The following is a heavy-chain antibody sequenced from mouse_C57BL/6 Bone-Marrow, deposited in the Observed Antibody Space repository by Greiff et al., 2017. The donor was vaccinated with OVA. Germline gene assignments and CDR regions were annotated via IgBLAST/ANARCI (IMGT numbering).Heavy chain of an antibody. CDR3: ARYAYDYFDY. Sequence: EVHLVESGGGLVQPGGSLSLSCAASGFTFTDYYMSWVRQPPGKALEWLGFIRNKANGYTTEYSASVKGRFTISRDNSQSILYLQMNALRAEDSATYYCARYAYDYFDYWGQGTTLTVSS. J-gene: IGHJ2*01. V-gene: IGHV7-3*01. CDR1: GFTFTDYY. D-gene: IGHD2-3*01. CDR2: IRNKANGYTT.